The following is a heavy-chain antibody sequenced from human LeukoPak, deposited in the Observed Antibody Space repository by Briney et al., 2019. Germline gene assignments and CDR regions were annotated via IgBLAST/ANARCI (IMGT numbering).Heavy chain of an antibody. V-gene: IGHV4-59*02. CDR2: IYYSGST. Sequence: SETLSLTCTVSGGSVSSYYWSWIRQPPGKGLEWIGYIYYSGSTNYNPSLKSRVTISVDTSKNQFSLKLSSVTAAATAVYHCARDNWNYGSSMDVWGQGTTVTVSS. CDR1: GGSVSSYY. CDR3: ARDNWNYGSSMDV. D-gene: IGHD1-7*01. J-gene: IGHJ6*02.